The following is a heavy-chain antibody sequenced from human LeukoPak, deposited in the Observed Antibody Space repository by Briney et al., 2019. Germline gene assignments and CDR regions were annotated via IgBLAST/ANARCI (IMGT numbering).Heavy chain of an antibody. CDR3: AKNSGYYYVGWFDP. D-gene: IGHD3-22*01. Sequence: GGSLRLSCAAPGFTFSSYAMSWVRQAPGKGLEWVSAISGSGGSTYYADSVKGRFTISRDNSKNTLYLQMNSLRAEDTAVYYCAKNSGYYYVGWFDPWGQGTLVTVSS. V-gene: IGHV3-23*01. J-gene: IGHJ5*02. CDR2: ISGSGGST. CDR1: GFTFSSYA.